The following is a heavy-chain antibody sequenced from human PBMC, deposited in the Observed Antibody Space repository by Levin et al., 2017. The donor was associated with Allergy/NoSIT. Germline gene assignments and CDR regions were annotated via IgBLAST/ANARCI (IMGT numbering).Heavy chain of an antibody. J-gene: IGHJ6*02. CDR3: ARDHDSSGYYHYDGMDV. Sequence: PGGSLRLSCAASGFTVSSNYMSWVRQAPGKGLEWVSVIYSGGSTYYADSVKGRFTISRDNSKNTPYLQMYSLRAKDTAVYYWARDHDSSGYYHYDGMDVWGQGTTVTVSS. CDR1: GFTVSSNY. CDR2: IYSGGST. D-gene: IGHD3-22*01. V-gene: IGHV3-66*01.